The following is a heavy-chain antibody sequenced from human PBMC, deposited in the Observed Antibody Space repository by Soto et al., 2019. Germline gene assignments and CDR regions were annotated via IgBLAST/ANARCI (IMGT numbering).Heavy chain of an antibody. CDR3: ARDLAVAGTGDSAGFDI. D-gene: IGHD6-19*01. CDR1: GFTLGSYS. J-gene: IGHJ3*02. V-gene: IGHV3-21*01. Sequence: GESLKISCEASGFTLGSYSMNWVRQAPGKGLEWVSYISSSSWSKDYADSVRGRFTISRDNPKNSLHLQMNSLRAEDTAVYYCARDLAVAGTGDSAGFDIWGQGTMVTVSS. CDR2: ISSSSWSK.